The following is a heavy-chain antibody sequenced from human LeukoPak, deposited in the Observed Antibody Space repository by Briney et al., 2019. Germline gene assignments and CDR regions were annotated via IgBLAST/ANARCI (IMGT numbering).Heavy chain of an antibody. V-gene: IGHV3-11*01. J-gene: IGHJ5*02. Sequence: KRGGSLSLSCAASGFTFSDYYMSWIRQAPGKGLEWVSYISRGGSTTYYVDSVKGRFTISRDNAKNSLYLQMNSLRAEDTAVYYCASMVAEAGPNWFDPWGQGTLVTISS. CDR3: ASMVAEAGPNWFDP. CDR1: GFTFSDYY. CDR2: ISRGGSTT. D-gene: IGHD6-19*01.